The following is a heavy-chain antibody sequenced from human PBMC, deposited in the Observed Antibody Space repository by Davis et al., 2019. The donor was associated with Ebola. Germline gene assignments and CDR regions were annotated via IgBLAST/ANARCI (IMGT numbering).Heavy chain of an antibody. CDR2: INPNSGGT. CDR3: ARSGRVVVTAMADY. D-gene: IGHD2-21*02. CDR1: GYTFTGYY. J-gene: IGHJ4*02. Sequence: AASVKVSCKASGYTFTGYYMHWVRQAPGQGLEWMGRINPNSGGTNYAQKFQGRVTMTRDTSISTAYMELRSLRSDDTAVYYCARSGRVVVTAMADYWGQGTLVTVSS. V-gene: IGHV1-2*06.